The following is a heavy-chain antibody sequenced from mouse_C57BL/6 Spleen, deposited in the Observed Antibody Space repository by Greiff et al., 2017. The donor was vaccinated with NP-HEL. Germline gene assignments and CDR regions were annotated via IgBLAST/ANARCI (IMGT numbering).Heavy chain of an antibody. J-gene: IGHJ2*01. D-gene: IGHD1-1*01. Sequence: VQLQQPGAELVMPGASVKLSCKASGYTFTSYWMHWVKQRPGQGLEWIGEIDPSDSYTNYNQKFKGKSTLTVDKSSRTAYMQLSSLTSEDSAVYYCARSLITTVVVDYWGQGTTLTVSS. CDR1: GYTFTSYW. CDR2: IDPSDSYT. V-gene: IGHV1-69*01. CDR3: ARSLITTVVVDY.